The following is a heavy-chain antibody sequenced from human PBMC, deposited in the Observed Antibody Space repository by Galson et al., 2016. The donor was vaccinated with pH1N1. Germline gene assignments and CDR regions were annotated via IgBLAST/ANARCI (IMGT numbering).Heavy chain of an antibody. CDR3: ASGRGGAAPFEY. D-gene: IGHD3-16*01. J-gene: IGHJ4*02. Sequence: LSLTCAVSGYSINSSYYWGWVRQPPGKGLEWIASIYYTGNIYYNPSLKSRVSMSVDTSKNQFSLNLNSVTATDTALYYCASGRGGAAPFEYWGQGTLVTVSS. CDR1: GYSINSSYY. V-gene: IGHV4-38-2*01. CDR2: IYYTGNI.